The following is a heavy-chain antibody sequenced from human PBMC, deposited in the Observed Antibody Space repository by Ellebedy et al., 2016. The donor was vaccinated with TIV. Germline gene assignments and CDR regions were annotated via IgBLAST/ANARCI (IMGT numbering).Heavy chain of an antibody. CDR3: ARAGWELGAPSSSPLPDY. D-gene: IGHD1-26*01. CDR1: GGSISSSSYY. J-gene: IGHJ4*02. Sequence: MPSETLSLTCTVSGGSISSSSYYWGWIRQPPGKGLEWIGSIYYSGSTYYNPSLKSRVTISVDTSKNQFSLKLSSVTAADTAVYYCARAGWELGAPSSSPLPDYWGQGTLVTVSS. CDR2: IYYSGST. V-gene: IGHV4-39*01.